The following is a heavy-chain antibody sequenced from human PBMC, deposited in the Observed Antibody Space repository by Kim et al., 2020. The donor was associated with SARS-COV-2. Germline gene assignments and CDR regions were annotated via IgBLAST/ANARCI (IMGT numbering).Heavy chain of an antibody. CDR3: AMGVSGRAGGYFDL. V-gene: IGHV4-31*03. CDR2: IYYSGST. D-gene: IGHD1-26*01. Sequence: SETLSLTCTVSGGSISSGGYYWSWIRQHPGKGLEWIGYIYYSGSTYYNPSLKSRVTISVDTSKNQFSLKLSSVTAADTAVYYCAMGVSGRAGGYFDLWGRGTLVTVSS. J-gene: IGHJ2*01. CDR1: GGSISSGGYY.